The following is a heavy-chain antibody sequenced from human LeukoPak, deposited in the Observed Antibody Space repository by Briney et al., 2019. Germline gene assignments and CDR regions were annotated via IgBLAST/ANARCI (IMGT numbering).Heavy chain of an antibody. J-gene: IGHJ6*02. CDR1: GFTFSSYI. CDR3: ARDRSGYDLGLYGMDV. Sequence: KSGGSLRLSCAASGFTFSSYIMNWVRQAPGKGLEWVSSISSSSSYIYYVDSVKGRFTISRDNAKNSLYLQMNSLRAEDTAVYYCARDRSGYDLGLYGMDVWGQGTTVTVSS. D-gene: IGHD5-12*01. CDR2: ISSSSSYI. V-gene: IGHV3-21*01.